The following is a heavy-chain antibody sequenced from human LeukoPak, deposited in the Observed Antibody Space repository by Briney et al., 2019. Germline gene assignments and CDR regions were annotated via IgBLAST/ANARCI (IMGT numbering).Heavy chain of an antibody. CDR1: GGSISSYY. CDR2: IYYSGST. V-gene: IGHV4-59*01. Sequence: KPSETLSLTCTVSGGSISSYYWSWIRQPPGKGLEWIGYIYYSGSTNYNPSLKSRVTISVDTSKNQFSLKLSSVTAADTAVYYCAKNDYGDYADYWGQGTLVTVSS. D-gene: IGHD4-17*01. J-gene: IGHJ4*02. CDR3: AKNDYGDYADY.